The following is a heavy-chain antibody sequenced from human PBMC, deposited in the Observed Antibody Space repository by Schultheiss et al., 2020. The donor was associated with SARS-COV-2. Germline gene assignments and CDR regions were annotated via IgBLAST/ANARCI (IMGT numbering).Heavy chain of an antibody. CDR3: ARHSYSSSWYAGGMDV. V-gene: IGHV4-30-4*08. J-gene: IGHJ6*02. D-gene: IGHD6-13*01. CDR1: GGSISSGDYY. CDR2: IYYSGST. Sequence: SQTLSLTCTVSGGSISSGDYYWGWIRQPPGKGLEWIGYIYYSGSTYYNPSLKSRVTISVDTSKNQFSLKLSSVTAADTAVYYCARHSYSSSWYAGGMDVWGQGTTVTVSS.